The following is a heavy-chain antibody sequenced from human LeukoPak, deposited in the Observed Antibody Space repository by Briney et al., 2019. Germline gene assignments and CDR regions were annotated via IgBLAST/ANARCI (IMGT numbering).Heavy chain of an antibody. V-gene: IGHV3-49*04. CDR2: IRSKNYGGTT. Sequence: GGSLRLSCTGSGFTFGDYAMNWVRQAPGKGLEWVGFIRSKNYGGTTEYAASVKGRFTISGDDSRSIAYLQMNSLKTEDTAVYYCTRVIVATKDYWGQGTLVTVSS. J-gene: IGHJ4*02. D-gene: IGHD5-12*01. CDR1: GFTFGDYA. CDR3: TRVIVATKDY.